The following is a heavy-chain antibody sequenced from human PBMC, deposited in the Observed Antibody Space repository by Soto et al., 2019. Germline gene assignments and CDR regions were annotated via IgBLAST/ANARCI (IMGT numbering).Heavy chain of an antibody. J-gene: IGHJ3*01. CDR2: IYFTGST. CDR3: ARDLVAIGGRVYAFDL. D-gene: IGHD2-21*01. CDR1: GDSVSSGSHH. V-gene: IGHV4-61*03. Sequence: QVQLQESGPGLVRPSETLSLTCTVAGDSVSSGSHHWNWIRQAPGKVLEWIGSIYFTGSTNHNLSLKSRVTISVDSSKNHLSLNLTSVTAADTAVYYCARDLVAIGGRVYAFDLWGQGTMVTVSS.